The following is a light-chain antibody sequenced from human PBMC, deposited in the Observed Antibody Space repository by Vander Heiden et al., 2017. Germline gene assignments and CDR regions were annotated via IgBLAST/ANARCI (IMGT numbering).Light chain of an antibody. V-gene: IGKV1-39*01. CDR3: QQSFTTPIT. CDR1: QSISTH. Sequence: DIQVTQAPSSLSASVGDRVTIPCRASQSISTHLNWYQQRPGRPPKLLVYDATNLESGVPSRFSGSGSGTDFTITSSSLQPEDFATYSCQQSFTTPITFAGGTKVEMK. CDR2: DAT. J-gene: IGKJ4*01.